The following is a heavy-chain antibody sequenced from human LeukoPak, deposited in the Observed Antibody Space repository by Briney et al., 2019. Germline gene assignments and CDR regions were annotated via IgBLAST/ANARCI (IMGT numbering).Heavy chain of an antibody. CDR1: GYTFTSYA. V-gene: IGHV1-3*01. J-gene: IGHJ3*02. D-gene: IGHD3-22*01. CDR2: INAGNGNT. Sequence: GASVKVSCKASGYTFTSYAMHWVRQAPGQRLEWMGWINAGNGNTKYSQKFQGRVTITRDTSASTAYMELSSLRSEDTAVYYCARITMRDPRFDIWGQGTMVTVSS. CDR3: ARITMRDPRFDI.